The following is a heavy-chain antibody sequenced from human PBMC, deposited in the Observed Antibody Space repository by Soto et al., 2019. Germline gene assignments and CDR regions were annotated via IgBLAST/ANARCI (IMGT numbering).Heavy chain of an antibody. J-gene: IGHJ6*02. CDR3: AKDSGYQLPDNYFYYGLDV. CDR2: ISYDEIDK. CDR1: GFTFTSHA. D-gene: IGHD2-2*01. Sequence: WGSLRLSCAASGFTFTSHAIHLFRHTPVKGLEWVAAISYDEIDKKYASSVKGRFTVSRDNVKNTLSLQMNSLRPEDTAVYYCAKDSGYQLPDNYFYYGLDVWGQGTTVTVSS. V-gene: IGHV3-30*18.